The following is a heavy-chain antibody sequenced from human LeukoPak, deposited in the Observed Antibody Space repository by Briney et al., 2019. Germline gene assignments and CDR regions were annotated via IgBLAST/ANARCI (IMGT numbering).Heavy chain of an antibody. Sequence: GGSLRLSCVASGFTFYNYAMGWDRQAPGKGLEWVSSISGTGGSPYSADSVKGRFTISRDNSNNTLYLQLNSLRAEDTAVYFCAKGVVVAGRGYYFDFWGQGTPVTVSS. V-gene: IGHV3-23*01. CDR2: ISGTGGSP. CDR3: AKGVVVAGRGYYFDF. D-gene: IGHD2-15*01. J-gene: IGHJ4*02. CDR1: GFTFYNYA.